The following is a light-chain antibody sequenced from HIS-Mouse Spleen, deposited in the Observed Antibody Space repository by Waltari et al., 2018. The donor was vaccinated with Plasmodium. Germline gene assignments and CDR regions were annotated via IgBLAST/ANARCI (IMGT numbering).Light chain of an antibody. CDR2: GAS. J-gene: IGKJ4*01. CDR1: QRVSSN. V-gene: IGKV3-15*01. CDR3: QQYNNWPPLT. Sequence: EIVMTQSPANLSVSPGERATLSCRASQRVSSNLAWYQQKPGQAPRLLIYGASTRATGIPARFSGSGSGTEFTLTIRSLQSEDFAVYYCQQYNNWPPLTFGGGTKVEIK.